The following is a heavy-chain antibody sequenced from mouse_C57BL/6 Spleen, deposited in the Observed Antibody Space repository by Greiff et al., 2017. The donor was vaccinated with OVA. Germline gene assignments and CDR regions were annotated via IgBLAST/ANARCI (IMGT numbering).Heavy chain of an antibody. CDR2: ISYDGSN. CDR3: AREGGVTGDWYFDV. Sequence: EVKLKESGPGLVKPSQSLSLTCSVTGYSITSGYYWNWIRQFPGNKLEWMGYISYDGSNNYNPSLKNRISITRDTSKNQFFLKLNSVTTEDTATYYFAREGGVTGDWYFDVWGTGTTVTVSS. CDR1: GYSITSGYY. V-gene: IGHV3-6*01. J-gene: IGHJ1*03. D-gene: IGHD2-1*01.